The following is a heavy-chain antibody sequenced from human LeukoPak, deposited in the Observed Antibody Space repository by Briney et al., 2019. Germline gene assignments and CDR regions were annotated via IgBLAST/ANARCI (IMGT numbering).Heavy chain of an antibody. J-gene: IGHJ3*02. D-gene: IGHD4/OR15-4a*01. CDR3: ARRVSGGNYEGAFDI. CDR1: GFSFTNYW. CDR2: IDPSDSYT. V-gene: IGHV5-10-1*01. Sequence: GESLKISCKGSGFSFTNYWINWVRQMPGKGLEWMGRIDPSDSYTNYSPSFQGHVTISADKSISTAYLQWGSLKALDTAMYYCARRVSGGNYEGAFDIWGQGTMVTVSS.